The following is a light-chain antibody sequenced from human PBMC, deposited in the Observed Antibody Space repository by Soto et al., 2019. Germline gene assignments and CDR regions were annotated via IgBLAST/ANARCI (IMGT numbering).Light chain of an antibody. CDR1: SSDVGGYNY. V-gene: IGLV2-11*01. J-gene: IGLJ1*01. CDR3: CSYAGSCTYV. CDR2: DVS. Sequence: QSVLAQPRSVSGSPGQPVTISCTGPSSDVGGYNYVSWYPQHPGKAPKRMIYDVSKRPSGVPDRFSGSTSGNTASLTISGLQAEDEDEYYCCSYAGSCTYVFGTGTKVTVL.